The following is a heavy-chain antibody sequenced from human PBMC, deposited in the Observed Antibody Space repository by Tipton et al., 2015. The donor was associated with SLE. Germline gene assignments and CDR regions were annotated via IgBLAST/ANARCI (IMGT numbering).Heavy chain of an antibody. CDR1: GYTFTSYD. D-gene: IGHD6-13*01. CDR2: IIPIFGTA. J-gene: IGHJ4*02. CDR3: ARGEAGYNYFDY. V-gene: IGHV1-69*13. Sequence: QLVQSGAEVKKPGAAVKVSCKASGYTFTSYDINWVRQATGQGLEWMGGIIPIFGTANYAQKFQGRVTITADESTSTAYMELSSLRSEDTAVYYCARGEAGYNYFDYWGQGTLVTVSS.